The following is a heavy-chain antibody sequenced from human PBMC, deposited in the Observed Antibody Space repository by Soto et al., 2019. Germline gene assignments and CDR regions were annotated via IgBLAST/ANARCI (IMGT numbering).Heavy chain of an antibody. J-gene: IGHJ4*02. CDR3: AINYYDSSGYLY. D-gene: IGHD3-22*01. CDR2: IDPSGNGT. Sequence: QVQLVQSGAEVKKPGASVKVSCKTSGHTLINYYMHWVRQVPGQGLDWLGKIDPSGNGTSYAERFQGRITLTSDTSTKTVYVELSSLRSEDTAIYYCAINYYDSSGYLYWGQGTLVTVSS. V-gene: IGHV1-46*01. CDR1: GHTLINYY.